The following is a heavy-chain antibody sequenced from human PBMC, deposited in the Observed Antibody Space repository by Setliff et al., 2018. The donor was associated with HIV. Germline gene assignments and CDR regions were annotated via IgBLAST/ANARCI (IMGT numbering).Heavy chain of an antibody. CDR3: ARHYGGNLDAFDI. V-gene: IGHV4-39*01. Sequence: SETLSLTCTVSGASISSTSYYWGWIRQPPGKGLEWIGSIYYSGRTYYNPSLKSRVTISVDTSKNQFSLKLSSVTAADTAVYYCARHYGGNLDAFDIWGRGTMVTVS. CDR2: IYYSGRT. CDR1: GASISSTSYY. D-gene: IGHD4-17*01. J-gene: IGHJ3*02.